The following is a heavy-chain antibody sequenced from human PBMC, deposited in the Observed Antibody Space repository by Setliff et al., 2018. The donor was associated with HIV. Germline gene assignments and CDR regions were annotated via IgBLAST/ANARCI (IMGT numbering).Heavy chain of an antibody. J-gene: IGHJ3*01. Sequence: SVKVSCKASGGTFSSYGISWVRQAPGQGLEWMGGIIPMFDAPNYAQKFQGRVTITADESTSTAYMELSSLRSEDSAVYFCARPIRAAAGNDAFHVWGQGTMVTVSS. CDR3: ARPIRAAAGNDAFHV. CDR2: IIPMFDAP. V-gene: IGHV1-69*13. D-gene: IGHD6-13*01. CDR1: GGTFSSYG.